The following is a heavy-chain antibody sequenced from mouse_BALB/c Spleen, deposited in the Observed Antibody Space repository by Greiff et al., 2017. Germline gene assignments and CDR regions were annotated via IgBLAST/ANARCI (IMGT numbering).Heavy chain of an antibody. D-gene: IGHD2-4*01. J-gene: IGHJ4*01. CDR3: ARGDYDYAMDY. CDR1: GFTFSSYG. Sequence: EVMLVESGGGLVQPGGSLKLSCAASGFTFSSYGMSWVRQTPDKRLELVATINSNGGSTYYPDSVKGRFTISRDNAKNTLYLQMSSLKSEDTAMYYCARGDYDYAMDYWGQGTSVTVSS. V-gene: IGHV5-6-3*01. CDR2: INSNGGST.